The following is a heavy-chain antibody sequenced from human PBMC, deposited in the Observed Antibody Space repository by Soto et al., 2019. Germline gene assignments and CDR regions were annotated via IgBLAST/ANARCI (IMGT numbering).Heavy chain of an antibody. D-gene: IGHD5-12*01. CDR2: IYYSGST. V-gene: IGHV4-31*03. CDR3: ARDLGFGGYDYFYYYYGMDV. Sequence: PSETLSLTCTVSGGSINSEGYYWSWFRQLPGKGLEWIGDIYYSGSTYYNPSLKSRLTISVDTSKNQFSLKLSSVTAADTAVYYCARDLGFGGYDYFYYYYGMDVWGQGTTVTVSS. CDR1: GGSINSEGYY. J-gene: IGHJ6*02.